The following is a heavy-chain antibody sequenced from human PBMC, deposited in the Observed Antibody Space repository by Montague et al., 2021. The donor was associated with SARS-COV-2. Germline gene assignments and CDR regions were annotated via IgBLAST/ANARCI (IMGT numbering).Heavy chain of an antibody. D-gene: IGHD5-24*01. V-gene: IGHV3-21*01. CDR3: ARGEMATISESFDL. Sequence: SLRLSCAASGLTFSSYSMVWVRQAPGKGLEWVSSITSSSDYIHCAVSVKGRFTISRDNDRNSLYLLMNSLRAEDTAVYYCARGEMATISESFDLWGQGTMVTVSS. CDR1: GLTFSSYS. CDR2: ITSSSDYI. J-gene: IGHJ3*01.